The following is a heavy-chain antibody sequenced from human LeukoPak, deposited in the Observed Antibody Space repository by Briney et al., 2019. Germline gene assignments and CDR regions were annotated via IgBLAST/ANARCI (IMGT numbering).Heavy chain of an antibody. CDR3: ARKYYDYVWGSLGY. D-gene: IGHD3-16*01. V-gene: IGHV1-69*01. CDR2: IIPIFGTA. J-gene: IGHJ4*02. CDR1: GGXFSSYA. Sequence: TVSCXASGGXFSSYAISWVRQAPGQGLEWMGGIIPIFGTANYAQKFQGRVTITADESTSTAYMELSSLRSEDTAVYYCARKYYDYVWGSLGYWGQGTLVTVSS.